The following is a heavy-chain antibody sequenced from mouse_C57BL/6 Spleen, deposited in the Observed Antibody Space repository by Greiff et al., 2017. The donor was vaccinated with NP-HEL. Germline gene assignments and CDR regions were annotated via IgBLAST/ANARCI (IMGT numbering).Heavy chain of an antibody. CDR3: ARDDGYYDAMDY. V-gene: IGHV3-1*01. CDR2: ISYSGST. D-gene: IGHD2-3*01. Sequence: EVMLVESGPGMVKPSQSLSLTCTVTGYSITSGYDWHWIRHFPGNKLEWMGYISYSGSTNYNPSLKSRISITHDTSKNHFFLKLNSVTTEDTATYYCARDDGYYDAMDYWGQGTSVTVSS. J-gene: IGHJ4*01. CDR1: GYSITSGYD.